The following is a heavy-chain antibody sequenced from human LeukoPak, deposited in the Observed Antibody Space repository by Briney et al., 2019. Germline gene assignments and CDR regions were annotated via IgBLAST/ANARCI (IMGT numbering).Heavy chain of an antibody. D-gene: IGHD2-15*01. V-gene: IGHV3-53*01. Sequence: GGSLRLSCAASGFTVSSNYMNWVRQAPGKGLEWVSIIYSGGSTYYADSVKGRFTISRDNSKNTLYLQMNSLRAEDTAVYYCARDKQGRINEWGQGTLVTVSS. CDR2: IYSGGST. CDR1: GFTVSSNY. CDR3: ARDKQGRINE. J-gene: IGHJ4*02.